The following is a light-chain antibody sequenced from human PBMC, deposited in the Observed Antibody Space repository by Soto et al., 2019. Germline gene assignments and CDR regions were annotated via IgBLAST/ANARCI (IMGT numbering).Light chain of an antibody. V-gene: IGKV1-39*01. CDR1: QSISTF. J-gene: IGKJ4*01. CDR3: QESFTTRPT. CDR2: AAS. Sequence: DIQMTQSPSSLSASVGDRVTITCRASQSISTFLNWYQQKPGKAPNLLIFAASSLQSGTPSRFSGSGSGTDFTLTISALQPEDFATYDCQESFTTRPTFGGGTKVEIK.